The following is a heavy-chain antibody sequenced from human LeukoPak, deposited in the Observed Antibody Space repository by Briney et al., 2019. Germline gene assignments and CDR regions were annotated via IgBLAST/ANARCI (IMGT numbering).Heavy chain of an antibody. D-gene: IGHD3-16*02. J-gene: IGHJ4*02. CDR2: INHSGST. V-gene: IGHV4-34*01. CDR3: ARGLDYDYVWGSYRYTSFDY. Sequence: SETLSLTCAVYGGSFSGYYWGWIRQPPGKGLEWFGEINHSGSTNYNPSLKSRVTISVDTSKNQFSLKLSSVTAADTAVYYCARGLDYDYVWGSYRYTSFDYWGQGTLVTVSS. CDR1: GGSFSGYY.